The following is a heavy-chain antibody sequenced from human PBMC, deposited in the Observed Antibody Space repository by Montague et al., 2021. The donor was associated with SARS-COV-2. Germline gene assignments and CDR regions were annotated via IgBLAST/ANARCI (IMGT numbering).Heavy chain of an antibody. CDR3: ARDDIVLQGVTKGMDV. CDR2: MYYSGST. Sequence: SETLSLTCTVSGGSISSSSYYWGWICQPPGKGLEWIGNMYYSGSTYYNPSLKSRVTISIDTSKNQFSLKLSSVTAADTAVYYCARDDIVLQGVTKGMDVWGQGTTVTVSS. V-gene: IGHV4-39*07. D-gene: IGHD3-10*01. CDR1: GGSISSSSYY. J-gene: IGHJ6*02.